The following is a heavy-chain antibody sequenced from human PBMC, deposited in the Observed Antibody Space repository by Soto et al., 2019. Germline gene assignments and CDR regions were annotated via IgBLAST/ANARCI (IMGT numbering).Heavy chain of an antibody. CDR3: ARDNGFWSGPTGWVDS. D-gene: IGHD3-3*01. CDR2: ISSSSSTI. CDR1: GFTFSSYS. J-gene: IGHJ5*01. V-gene: IGHV3-48*01. Sequence: GGSLRLSCAASGFTFSSYSMNWVRQAPGKGLEWVSYISSSSSTIYYADSVKGRFTISRDNAKNSLYLQMNSLRAEDTAVYYCARDNGFWSGPTGWVDSWGQGTLVTVSS.